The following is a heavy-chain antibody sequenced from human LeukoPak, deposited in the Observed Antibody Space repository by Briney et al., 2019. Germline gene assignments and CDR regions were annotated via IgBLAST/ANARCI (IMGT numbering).Heavy chain of an antibody. V-gene: IGHV1-2*02. CDR1: GYTFTGYY. CDR3: ARSRPPMTRAFFDP. Sequence: ASVKVSCKASGYTFTGYYMHLVRQAPGQGLEWMGWINPNSGGTNYAQKFQGRVTMTRDTSISTAYMELSRLRSDDTAVYYCARSRPPMTRAFFDPWGQGTLVTVSS. J-gene: IGHJ5*02. CDR2: INPNSGGT.